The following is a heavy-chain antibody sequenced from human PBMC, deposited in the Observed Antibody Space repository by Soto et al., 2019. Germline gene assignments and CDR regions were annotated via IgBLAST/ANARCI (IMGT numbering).Heavy chain of an antibody. CDR2: ISGSGGST. V-gene: IGHV3-23*01. J-gene: IGHJ4*02. D-gene: IGHD3-3*01. CDR1: GFTFSSYA. CDR3: AKPPSTYYDFWSGYPYYFDY. Sequence: EVQLLESGGGLVQPGGSLRLSCAASGFTFSSYAMSWVRQAPGKGLEWASAISGSGGSTYYADSVKGRFTISRDNSKNTLYLQMNSLRAEDTAVYYCAKPPSTYYDFWSGYPYYFDYWGQGTLVTVSS.